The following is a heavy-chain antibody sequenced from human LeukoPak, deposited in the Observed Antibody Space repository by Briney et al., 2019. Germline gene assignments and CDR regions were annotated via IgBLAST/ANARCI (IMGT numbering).Heavy chain of an antibody. CDR2: IGISSGNT. CDR3: ARDHNYAFDN. Sequence: GGSLRPSCAASGFTFSDYSMNWVRQAPGKGREWISYIGISSGNTKYADSVRGRFTISGDNAKNSLYLQMNSLRVEDTAVYYCARDHNYAFDNWGQGTLVTVSS. D-gene: IGHD1-1*01. V-gene: IGHV3-48*04. J-gene: IGHJ4*02. CDR1: GFTFSDYS.